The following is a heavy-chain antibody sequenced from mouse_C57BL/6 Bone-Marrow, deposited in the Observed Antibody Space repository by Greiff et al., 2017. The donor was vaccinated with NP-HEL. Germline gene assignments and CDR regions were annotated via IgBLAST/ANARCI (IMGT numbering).Heavy chain of an antibody. CDR1: GFTFSSYA. CDR2: ISDGGSYT. CDR3: ARACSNYFDY. Sequence: EVQLVESGGGLVKPGGSLKLSCAASGFTFSSYAMSWVRQTPEKRLEWVATISDGGSYTYYPDNVKGRFTISRDNAKNNLYLQLSHLKSEDTAVYYCARACSNYFDYWGQGTTLTVSS. J-gene: IGHJ2*01. D-gene: IGHD3-1*01. V-gene: IGHV5-4*01.